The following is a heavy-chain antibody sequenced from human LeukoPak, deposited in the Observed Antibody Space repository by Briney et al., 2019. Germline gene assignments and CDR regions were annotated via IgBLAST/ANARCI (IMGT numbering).Heavy chain of an antibody. V-gene: IGHV4-34*01. J-gene: IGHJ4*02. CDR2: INHSGST. D-gene: IGHD5-24*01. CDR1: GGSFSGYY. Sequence: SETLSLTCAVYGGSFSGYYWSWIRQPPGKGLEWIGEINHSGSTNYNPSLKSRVTISVDTSKNQFSLKLSSVTAADTAVYYCARGPRDGYNLSHFDYWGQGTLVTVSS. CDR3: ARGPRDGYNLSHFDY.